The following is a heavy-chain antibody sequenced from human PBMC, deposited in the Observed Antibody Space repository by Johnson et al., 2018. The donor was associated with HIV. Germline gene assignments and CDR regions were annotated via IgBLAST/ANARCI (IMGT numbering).Heavy chain of an antibody. V-gene: IGHV3-20*04. CDR1: GFTFDEYD. CDR2: INWNGGTP. Sequence: VQLVESGGGLVQPGGSLRLSCEASGFTFDEYDLSWVRQAPGKGLEWVSSINWNGGTPGSADSVKGRFTISRANAKNSLYLQMNSLRADDTALYYCARATYYYDTSGYLTRPRAFYIWGQGTMVTVSS. D-gene: IGHD3-22*01. J-gene: IGHJ3*02. CDR3: ARATYYYDTSGYLTRPRAFYI.